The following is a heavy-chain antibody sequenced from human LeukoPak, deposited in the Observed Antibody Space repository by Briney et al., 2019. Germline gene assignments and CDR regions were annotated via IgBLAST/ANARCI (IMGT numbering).Heavy chain of an antibody. V-gene: IGHV1-18*01. Sequence: ASVKVSCKTSGYTFSSYGISWVRQAPGQGLEWMGWISVYNGNTNYAQKLQGRVTMTTDTSTSTAYMEVRSLRSDDTAVYYCARDASGILGPYYFDYWGQGTLVTVSS. J-gene: IGHJ4*02. D-gene: IGHD6-13*01. CDR1: GYTFSSYG. CDR2: ISVYNGNT. CDR3: ARDASGILGPYYFDY.